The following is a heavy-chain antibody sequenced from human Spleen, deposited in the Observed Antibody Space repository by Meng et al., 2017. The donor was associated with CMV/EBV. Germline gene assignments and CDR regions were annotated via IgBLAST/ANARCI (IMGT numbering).Heavy chain of an antibody. CDR2: MSGSGGST. CDR1: GFTFCSYA. D-gene: IGHD3-10*01. J-gene: IGHJ4*02. V-gene: IGHV3-23*01. CDR3: AKDRSPAYYGSGSYSLDY. Sequence: EVQLLESXXXXVXXGGXLRLSCAASGFTFCSYAMSWVRQAPGKGLEWVSAMSGSGGSTYYADSVKGRFTISRDNSKNTLYLQMNSLRAEDTAVYYCAKDRSPAYYGSGSYSLDYWGQGTLVTVSS.